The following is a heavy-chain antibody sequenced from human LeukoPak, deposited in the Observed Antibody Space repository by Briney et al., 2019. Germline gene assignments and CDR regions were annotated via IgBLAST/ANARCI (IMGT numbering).Heavy chain of an antibody. CDR2: IYYSGTT. CDR3: VALFGNYYYMDV. CDR1: GGSISSSSYY. Sequence: SETLSLTCTVSGGSISSSSYYWGWIRQPPGKGLEWIENIYYSGTTSYNPSLKSRVTISVDTSENQFSLKLSSLTAADTAVYYCVALFGNYYYMDVWGKGTTVTVSS. D-gene: IGHD3-10*01. V-gene: IGHV4-39*01. J-gene: IGHJ6*03.